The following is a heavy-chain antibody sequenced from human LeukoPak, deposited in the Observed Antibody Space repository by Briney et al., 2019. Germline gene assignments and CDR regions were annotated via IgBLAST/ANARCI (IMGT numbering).Heavy chain of an antibody. CDR1: GGSISSGGSIGSFY. V-gene: IGHV4-61*02. CDR2: IDAGGST. CDR3: ARGGRGFDP. Sequence: PSETLSLTCTVSGGSISSGGSIGSFYWSWIRQPAGKGLEWIGRIDAGGSTNYNPSLRGRVTISVDTSKNQFSLELNSVTASDTAVYYCARGGRGFDPWGQGTLVTVSS. J-gene: IGHJ5*02.